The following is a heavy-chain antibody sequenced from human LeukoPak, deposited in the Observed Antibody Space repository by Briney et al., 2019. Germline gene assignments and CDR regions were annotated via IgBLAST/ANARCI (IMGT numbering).Heavy chain of an antibody. D-gene: IGHD3-10*01. V-gene: IGHV4-59*12. CDR2: IYYSGST. Sequence: KTSETLSLTCTVSGGSISSYYWSWIRQPPGKGLEWIGYIYYSGSTNYNPSLKSRVTISVDTSKNQFSLKLSSVTAADTAVYYCARDAVRGPKDYWGQGTLVTVSS. J-gene: IGHJ4*02. CDR1: GGSISSYY. CDR3: ARDAVRGPKDY.